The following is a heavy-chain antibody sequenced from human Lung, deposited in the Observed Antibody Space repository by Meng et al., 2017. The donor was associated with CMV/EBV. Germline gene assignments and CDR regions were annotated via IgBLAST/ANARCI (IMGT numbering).Heavy chain of an antibody. CDR3: ARGWSYPTLFDY. CDR2: INPNSGGT. J-gene: IGHJ4*02. D-gene: IGHD1-26*01. Sequence: EERVNAGAEGKKPGPSLKVSCNASGYTFTGYYMHSVRQAPGQGLEWMGWINPNSGGTNYAQKFQGRVTMTRDTSISTAYMELSRLRSDDTAVYYCARGWSYPTLFDYWGQGTLVTVSS. V-gene: IGHV1-2*02. CDR1: GYTFTGYY.